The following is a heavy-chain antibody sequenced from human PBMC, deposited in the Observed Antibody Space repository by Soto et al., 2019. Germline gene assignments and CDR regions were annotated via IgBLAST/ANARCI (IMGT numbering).Heavy chain of an antibody. CDR2: INTAGSTK. V-gene: IGHV3-48*03. CDR1: GFTFSNFE. Sequence: GGSLRLSCAASGFTFSNFEMHWVRQAPGKGLEWVSYINTAGSTKYYAESVKGRFTISRDNARNSLFLQMNSLRAEDTAVYYCARAECSSPDCLTAYYSYGLDVWGQGSTVTVSS. J-gene: IGHJ6*02. CDR3: ARAECSSPDCLTAYYSYGLDV. D-gene: IGHD3-9*01.